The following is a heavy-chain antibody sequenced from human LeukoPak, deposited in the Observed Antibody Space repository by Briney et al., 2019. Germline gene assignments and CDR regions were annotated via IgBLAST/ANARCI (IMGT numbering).Heavy chain of an antibody. J-gene: IGHJ3*02. Sequence: PSETLSLTCAVYGGSFSGYYWSWIRQAPGKGPEWISYITPSSSTIYYADSVKGRFTVSRDNAKNSLYLQMYSLRDEDTALYYCARDGIAAAFDIWGQGTMVTVSS. D-gene: IGHD6-13*01. CDR2: ITPSSSTI. CDR3: ARDGIAAAFDI. CDR1: GGSFSGYY. V-gene: IGHV3-48*02.